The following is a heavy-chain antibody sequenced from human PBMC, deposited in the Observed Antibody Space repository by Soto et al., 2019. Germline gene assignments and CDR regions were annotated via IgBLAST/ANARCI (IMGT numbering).Heavy chain of an antibody. Sequence: QVQLVQSGAEVKMPGASVKVSCKASGYSLTSYGISWVRQAPGQGLEWMGWISGHDGNTKYTQKLQVRVTVTTDTSTSTAYMDLRSLRSDDTAVYYCAREYCSSASCYGPDFLGQGTLVTVSS. J-gene: IGHJ4*02. CDR3: AREYCSSASCYGPDF. V-gene: IGHV1-18*01. D-gene: IGHD2-2*01. CDR1: GYSLTSYG. CDR2: ISGHDGNT.